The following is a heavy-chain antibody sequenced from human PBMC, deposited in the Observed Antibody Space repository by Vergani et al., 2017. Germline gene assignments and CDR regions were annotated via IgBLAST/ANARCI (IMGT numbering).Heavy chain of an antibody. Sequence: EVQLVESGGGLVKPGGSLRLSCAASGFTFSSYSMNWVRQAPGKGLDWVSSISSSSSYIYYADSVKGRFTISRDNAKNSLYLQMNSVRAEDTAVYYCARVGGRLVSRGVPYYVDVWGNGTTVTVSS. V-gene: IGHV3-21*01. CDR1: GFTFSSYS. CDR3: ARVGGRLVSRGVPYYVDV. D-gene: IGHD2-8*01. J-gene: IGHJ6*03. CDR2: ISSSSSYI.